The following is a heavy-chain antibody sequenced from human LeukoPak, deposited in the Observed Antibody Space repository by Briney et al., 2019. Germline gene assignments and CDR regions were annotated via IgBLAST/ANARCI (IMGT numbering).Heavy chain of an antibody. CDR1: GFTFSSYA. Sequence: QPGGSLRLSCAASGFTFSSYAKHWVRQAPGKGLEWVAVISYDGSNKYYADSVKGRFTISRDNSKNTLYLQMNSLRAEDTAVYYCARERGIAAAGFDYWGQGTLVTVSS. J-gene: IGHJ4*02. CDR2: ISYDGSNK. V-gene: IGHV3-30*04. CDR3: ARERGIAAAGFDY. D-gene: IGHD6-13*01.